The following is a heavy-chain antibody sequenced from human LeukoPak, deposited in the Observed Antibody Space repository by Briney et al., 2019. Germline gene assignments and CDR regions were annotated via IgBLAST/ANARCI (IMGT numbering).Heavy chain of an antibody. V-gene: IGHV1-2*02. D-gene: IGHD5-12*01. CDR2: INPNSGGT. J-gene: IGHJ4*02. CDR3: ARVEYSGYVLDLGY. Sequence: ASEKVSCKASGYTFTGYYMHWVRQAPGQGLEWMGWINPNSGGTNYAQKFQGRVTMTRDTSISTAYMELSRLRSDDTAVYYCARVEYSGYVLDLGYWGQGTLVTVSS. CDR1: GYTFTGYY.